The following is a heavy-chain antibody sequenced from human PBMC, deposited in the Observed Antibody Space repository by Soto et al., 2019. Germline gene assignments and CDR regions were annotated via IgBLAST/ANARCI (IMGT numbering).Heavy chain of an antibody. CDR3: ASRRGYCSSTSCYWGYYYYYGMDV. Sequence: LSETLSLTCTVSGGSISSSSYYWGWIRQPPEKGLEWIGSIYYSGSTYYSPSLKSRVTISVDTSKNQFSLKLSSVTAADTAVYYCASRRGYCSSTSCYWGYYYYYGMDVWGQGTTVTVSS. CDR2: IYYSGST. CDR1: GGSISSSSYY. J-gene: IGHJ6*02. D-gene: IGHD2-2*01. V-gene: IGHV4-39*01.